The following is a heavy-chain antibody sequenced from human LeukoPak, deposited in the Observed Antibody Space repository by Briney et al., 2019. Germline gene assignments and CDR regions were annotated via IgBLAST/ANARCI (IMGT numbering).Heavy chain of an antibody. CDR2: ISGSGDST. D-gene: IGHD3-22*01. Sequence: PGGSLRLSCAASGFTFSSYAMSWVRQAPGRGLEWVSAISGSGDSTYYADSVKGRFTISKDNSKNTLYLQMSSLRAEDTAVYYCATPNHDSSGYYLIDYWGQGTLVTVSS. CDR3: ATPNHDSSGYYLIDY. V-gene: IGHV3-23*01. J-gene: IGHJ4*02. CDR1: GFTFSSYA.